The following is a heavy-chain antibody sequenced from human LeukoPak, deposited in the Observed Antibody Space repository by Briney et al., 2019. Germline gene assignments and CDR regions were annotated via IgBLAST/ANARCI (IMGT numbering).Heavy chain of an antibody. V-gene: IGHV3-33*01. Sequence: GSLRLSCAASGFPFVTYGMHWVRQAPGKGLEWVAVIWYDGSNKYYADSVKGRFTISRDNSKNTLYLQMNSLRAEDTAVYYCARAVGPFDFWGQGTMVTVSS. J-gene: IGHJ3*01. CDR1: GFPFVTYG. CDR3: ARAVGPFDF. CDR2: IWYDGSNK.